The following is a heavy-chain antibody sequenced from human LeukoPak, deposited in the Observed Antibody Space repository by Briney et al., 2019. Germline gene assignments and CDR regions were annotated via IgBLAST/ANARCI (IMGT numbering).Heavy chain of an antibody. D-gene: IGHD2-15*01. CDR2: INPNSGGT. CDR3: ARLGVVVAAGDDY. Sequence: ASVKVSCKASGYTFTGYYIHWLRQAPGQGLEWMGWINPNSGGTNYAQKFQGRVTMTRDTSISTAYMELSRLRSDDTAVYYCARLGVVVAAGDDYWGQGTLVTVSS. J-gene: IGHJ4*02. CDR1: GYTFTGYY. V-gene: IGHV1-2*02.